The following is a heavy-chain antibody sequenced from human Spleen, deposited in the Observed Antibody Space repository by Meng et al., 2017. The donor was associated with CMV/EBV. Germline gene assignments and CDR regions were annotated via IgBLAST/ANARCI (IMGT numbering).Heavy chain of an antibody. J-gene: IGHJ5*02. D-gene: IGHD2-15*01. CDR3: ARRVVGSRRNWFDP. CDR2: MNPNSGNT. V-gene: IGHV1-8*01. CDR1: AGSFSSYT. Sequence: ASVKVSCKASAGSFSSYTFNWVRQATGQGLEWMGWMNPNSGNTGYAQKFQGRVTITRNTSISTAYMELSSLRSEDTAVYYCARRVVGSRRNWFDPWGQGTLVTVSS.